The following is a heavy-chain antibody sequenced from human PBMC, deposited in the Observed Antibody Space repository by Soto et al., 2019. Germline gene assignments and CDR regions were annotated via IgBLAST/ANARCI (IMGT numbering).Heavy chain of an antibody. CDR2: IIPIFGTA. V-gene: IGHV1-69*13. CDR3: ARGGGELELLEDYYYYGMDV. Sequence: GASVKVSCKASGGTFSSYAISWVRQAPGQGLEWMGGIIPIFGTANYAQKFQGRVTITADESTSTAYMELSSLRSEDTAVYYCARGGGELELLEDYYYYGMDVWGQGTTVTVS. D-gene: IGHD1-7*01. CDR1: GGTFSSYA. J-gene: IGHJ6*02.